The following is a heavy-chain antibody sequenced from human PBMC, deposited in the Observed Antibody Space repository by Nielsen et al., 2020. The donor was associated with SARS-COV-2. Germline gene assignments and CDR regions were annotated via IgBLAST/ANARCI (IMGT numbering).Heavy chain of an antibody. D-gene: IGHD3-22*01. J-gene: IGHJ4*01. CDR1: GGSLRDSSFY. Sequence: SETLSLTCSVSGGSLRDSSFYWGWIRQPAGKGLEWLGSIYNSGTAYYTSSLKSRLTISADMSKNQFSLRLSSVIAADTAEYYCARHHVSGYFQFDYWGRGSLVIVSA. CDR2: IYNSGTA. CDR3: ARHHVSGYFQFDY. V-gene: IGHV4-39*01.